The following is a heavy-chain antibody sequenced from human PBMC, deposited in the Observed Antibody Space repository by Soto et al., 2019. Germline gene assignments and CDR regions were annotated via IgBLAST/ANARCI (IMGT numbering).Heavy chain of an antibody. Sequence: PSETLSLTCTDSGSSIRSYYWSWIRQPPGKGLEWIGYIYYSGSTNYNPSLKSRVTISVDRSKNQFSLKLSSVTTADTAVYYCARVPDRWGQGTLVTVSS. V-gene: IGHV4-59*12. CDR1: GSSIRSYY. J-gene: IGHJ5*02. D-gene: IGHD2-2*01. CDR3: ARVPDR. CDR2: IYYSGST.